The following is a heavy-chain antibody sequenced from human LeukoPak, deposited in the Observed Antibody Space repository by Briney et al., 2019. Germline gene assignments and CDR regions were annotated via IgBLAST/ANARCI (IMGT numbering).Heavy chain of an antibody. Sequence: ASVKVSCKASGYTFTSYYMHWVRQAPGQGLEWMGIINPSGGSTSNAQKFQGRVTMTRDTSTSKVYMELSSLRSEDTAVYYCARDPIGGYSYAPLNSLLGYWGQGTLVTVSS. D-gene: IGHD5-18*01. CDR3: ARDPIGGYSYAPLNSLLGY. J-gene: IGHJ4*02. CDR1: GYTFTSYY. V-gene: IGHV1-46*01. CDR2: INPSGGST.